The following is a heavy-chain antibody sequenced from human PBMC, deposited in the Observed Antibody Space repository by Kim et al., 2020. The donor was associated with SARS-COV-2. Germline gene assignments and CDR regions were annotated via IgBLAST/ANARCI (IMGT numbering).Heavy chain of an antibody. V-gene: IGHV1-3*01. CDR1: GYTFTSYA. CDR2: INAGNGNT. CDR3: ARESYYDFWRGYFPANDY. D-gene: IGHD3-3*01. Sequence: ASVKDSCKASGYTFTSYAMQWGRQAPGQRLEWMGGINAGNGNTKYSQKFQGRVTITRDTSASTAYMELSSLRSEDTAVYYWARESYYDFWRGYFPANDYW. J-gene: IGHJ4*01.